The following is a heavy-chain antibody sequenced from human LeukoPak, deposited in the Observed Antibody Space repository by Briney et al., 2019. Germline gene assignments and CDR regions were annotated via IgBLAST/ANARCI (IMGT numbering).Heavy chain of an antibody. CDR3: AKGSKYYDILTGYYPFDP. Sequence: GGSLRLSCAASGFTFSSYEMNWVRQAPGKGLEWVSYISSSGSTIYYADSVKGRFTISRDNAKNSLYLQMNSLRAEDTALYYCAKGSKYYDILTGYYPFDPWGQGPWSPSPQ. V-gene: IGHV3-48*03. CDR2: ISSSGSTI. J-gene: IGHJ5*02. CDR1: GFTFSSYE. D-gene: IGHD3-9*01.